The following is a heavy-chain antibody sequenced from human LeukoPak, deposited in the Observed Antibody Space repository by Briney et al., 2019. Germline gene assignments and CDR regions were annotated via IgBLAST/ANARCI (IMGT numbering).Heavy chain of an antibody. V-gene: IGHV3-30*18. CDR2: ISYDGSNK. D-gene: IGHD5-12*01. Sequence: GGSLRLSCAASGFTFSSYGMHWVRQAPGKGLEWVAVISYDGSNKYYADSVKGRFTISRDNSKNTLYLQMNNLRAEDTAVYYCAKDRVKWLRLRGYFDYWGQGTLVTVSS. CDR1: GFTFSSYG. CDR3: AKDRVKWLRLRGYFDY. J-gene: IGHJ4*02.